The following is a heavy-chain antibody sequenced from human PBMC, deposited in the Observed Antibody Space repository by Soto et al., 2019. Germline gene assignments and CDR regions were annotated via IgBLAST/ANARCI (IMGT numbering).Heavy chain of an antibody. CDR2: IIPFFGSP. J-gene: IGHJ6*02. Sequence: GASVKVSCKPSGGTFGSYAISWVRQAPGQGLEWMGGIIPFFGSPNYAQKFQGRVTITADESTSTAYMELTSLRSEDKAVYYCARYCSSTTCRKYHYYGMDVWGQGTTVTVSS. CDR3: ARYCSSTTCRKYHYYGMDV. CDR1: GGTFGSYA. V-gene: IGHV1-69*13. D-gene: IGHD2-2*01.